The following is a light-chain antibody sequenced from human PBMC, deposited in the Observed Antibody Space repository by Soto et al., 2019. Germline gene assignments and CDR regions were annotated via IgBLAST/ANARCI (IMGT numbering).Light chain of an antibody. CDR3: QQYNRGVT. CDR2: KVS. CDR1: QTVSPW. Sequence: DIHMTQSPATLSASVGDRVTITCRASQTVSPWLAWYQQKPGAAPHLLIYKVSNLESGVLSRFSGSGSGADFTLTITGLQPDDFATYYCQQYNRGVTFGPGTKVEIK. J-gene: IGKJ1*01. V-gene: IGKV1-5*03.